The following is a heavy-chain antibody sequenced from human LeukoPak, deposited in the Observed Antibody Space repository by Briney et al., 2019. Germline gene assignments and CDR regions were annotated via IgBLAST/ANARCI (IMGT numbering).Heavy chain of an antibody. CDR1: GYTFTVYY. V-gene: IGHV1-2*02. Sequence: GGSVKVSCKTSGYTFTVYYIHGVRQAPGQGLEWLGWINPNNAATKLTQKFQGRVTMTRDTSISTAYMELTRLRSDDTAVYYCPRDWSVVPGGARDYHYYYMDVWGTGTTVTVSS. J-gene: IGHJ6*03. CDR2: INPNNAAT. CDR3: PRDWSVVPGGARDYHYYYMDV. D-gene: IGHD2-21*01.